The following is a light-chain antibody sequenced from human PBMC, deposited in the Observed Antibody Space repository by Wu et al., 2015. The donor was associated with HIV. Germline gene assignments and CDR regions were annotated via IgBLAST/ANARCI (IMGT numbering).Light chain of an antibody. CDR3: QQYGXSPVT. CDR2: DTS. CDR1: QSFNSNY. J-gene: IGKJ4*01. Sequence: EIVLTQSPGTLSLSQGEGATLSCRASQSFNSNYLAWYQQKPGQTPRLLIYDTSNRATGISDRFTGSGSGTDFTLTISRLEPEDFAVYYCQQYGXSPVTFGEGPRWRSN. V-gene: IGKV3-20*01.